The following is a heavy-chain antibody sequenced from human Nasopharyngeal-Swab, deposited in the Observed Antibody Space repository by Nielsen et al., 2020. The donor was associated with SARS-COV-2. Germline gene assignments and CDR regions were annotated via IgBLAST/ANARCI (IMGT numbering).Heavy chain of an antibody. V-gene: IGHV4-39*01. J-gene: IGHJ6*02. CDR1: GGSISSSSYY. Sequence: SETLSLTCTVSGGSISSSSYYWGWIRQPPGKGLEWIGSIYYSGSTYYNPSLKSRVTISVDTSKNQFSLKLSSVTAADTAVYYCARLDYYDSSGYPYYYYYYGMDVWGQGTTVTVSS. CDR3: ARLDYYDSSGYPYYYYYYGMDV. D-gene: IGHD3-22*01. CDR2: IYYSGST.